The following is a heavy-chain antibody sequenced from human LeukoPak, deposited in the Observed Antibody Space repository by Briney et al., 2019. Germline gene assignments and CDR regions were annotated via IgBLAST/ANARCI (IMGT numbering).Heavy chain of an antibody. J-gene: IGHJ4*02. D-gene: IGHD2-15*01. CDR1: GFTVSSNY. CDR2: IYSSGST. Sequence: GGSLRLSCAASGFTVSSNYMSWVRQAPGKRLEWVSVIYSSGSTYYADSVKGRFTISRDNSKNTLYLQMNSLRAEDTAVYYCARDHTGFCSGSSCLGSTFDYWGQGTLVTVSS. V-gene: IGHV3-66*01. CDR3: ARDHTGFCSGSSCLGSTFDY.